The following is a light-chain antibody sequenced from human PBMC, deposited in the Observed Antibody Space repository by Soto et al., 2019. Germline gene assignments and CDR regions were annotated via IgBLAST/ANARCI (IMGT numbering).Light chain of an antibody. V-gene: IGKV3D-15*01. Sequence: EIVMTQSPATLSVFPGERATLSCRASQSVSSNLAWYQQKPGQAPRLLIYGASSRATGIPDRFSGSGSGTEFSLTISSLQSEDFAVYYCQQYSKWPITFGQGTRLEI. CDR1: QSVSSN. CDR3: QQYSKWPIT. CDR2: GAS. J-gene: IGKJ5*01.